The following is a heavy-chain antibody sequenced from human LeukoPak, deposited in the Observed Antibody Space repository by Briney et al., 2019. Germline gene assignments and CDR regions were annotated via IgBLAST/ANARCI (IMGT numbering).Heavy chain of an antibody. Sequence: GGSLRLSCAASGFTFSSYWMSWVRQAPGKGPEWVANIKQDGNEKYYVDSVKGRFTISRDNAKNSLYLQMNSLRAEDTAVYYCAKDTLRMNRIVGATFDPWGQGTLVTVSS. CDR2: IKQDGNEK. CDR3: AKDTLRMNRIVGATFDP. D-gene: IGHD1-26*01. V-gene: IGHV3-7*03. CDR1: GFTFSSYW. J-gene: IGHJ5*02.